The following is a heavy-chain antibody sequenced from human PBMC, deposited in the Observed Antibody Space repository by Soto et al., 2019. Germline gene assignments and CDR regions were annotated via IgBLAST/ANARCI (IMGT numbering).Heavy chain of an antibody. D-gene: IGHD3-3*01. CDR3: ATRIAVFGLLIPPFDP. J-gene: IGHJ5*02. CDR1: GGSVNGYY. CDR2: INHTGGT. Sequence: SETLSLTCAVYGGSVNGYYWNWIRQPPGKGLEWIGEINHTGGTHYNPSLKSRVTMSVYTSKNQFSLRLSSVTAADTAIYYCATRIAVFGLLIPPFDPWGQGTQVTVFS. V-gene: IGHV4-34*01.